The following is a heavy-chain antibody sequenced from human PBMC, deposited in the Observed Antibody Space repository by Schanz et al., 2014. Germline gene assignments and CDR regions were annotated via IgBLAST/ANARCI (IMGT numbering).Heavy chain of an antibody. J-gene: IGHJ4*02. CDR3: AREWSSFDY. V-gene: IGHV4-59*11. D-gene: IGHD3-10*01. Sequence: VQLQQSGPGLVKPSDTLSLTCTVSGGSISRHYWSWIRQPPGKGLEYIGLISYGGLSDYNPSLKSRVTISLDTSKNQFSLNLNSVTAADTAVYYCAREWSSFDYWGQGALVSVSS. CDR2: ISYGGLS. CDR1: GGSISRHY.